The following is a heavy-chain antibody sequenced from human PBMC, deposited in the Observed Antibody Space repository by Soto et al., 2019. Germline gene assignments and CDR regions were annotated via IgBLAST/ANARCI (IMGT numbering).Heavy chain of an antibody. V-gene: IGHV3-48*01. J-gene: IGHJ4*02. CDR3: ARANYYSTIGDFEY. CDR2: ISSSSSTI. CDR1: GFTFSSYS. D-gene: IGHD2-2*01. Sequence: EVQLVESGGGLVQPGGSLRLSCAASGFTFSSYSMNWVRQAPGKGLEWVSYISSSSSTISYADSVKGRFTISRDNAKDSLYLQMNTLTAADTAVHYCARANYYSTIGDFEYCCQG.